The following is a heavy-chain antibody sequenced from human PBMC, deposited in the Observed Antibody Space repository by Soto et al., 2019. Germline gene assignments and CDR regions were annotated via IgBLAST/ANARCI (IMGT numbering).Heavy chain of an antibody. CDR3: ARGTVDPNGSSDY. CDR1: GYTFTNYG. J-gene: IGHJ4*02. D-gene: IGHD6-6*01. Sequence: ASVKVSCKTSGYTFTNYGSNWVRQAPGQGLEWMGWISAYNGNTNYAQSLQGRVTMTTDTFSNIAYMELRSLRLDDTAVYYCARGTVDPNGSSDYLGQGTLVTVSS. V-gene: IGHV1-18*01. CDR2: ISAYNGNT.